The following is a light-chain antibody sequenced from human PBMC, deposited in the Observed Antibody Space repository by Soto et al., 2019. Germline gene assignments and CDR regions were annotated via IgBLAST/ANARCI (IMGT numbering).Light chain of an antibody. CDR3: QQRSNWPGT. CDR2: DVS. Sequence: EIVLTQSPATLSLSPGERATLSCRASESVRSYLAWYQQRPGQGPRLLIFDVSKRAPGIPARFSASGSGTDLTLTINSLEPEDAALYYCQQRSNWPGTFGGGTKVDIK. V-gene: IGKV3-11*01. CDR1: ESVRSY. J-gene: IGKJ4*01.